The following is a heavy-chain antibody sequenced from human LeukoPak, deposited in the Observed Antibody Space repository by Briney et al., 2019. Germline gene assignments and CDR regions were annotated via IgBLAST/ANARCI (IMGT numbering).Heavy chain of an antibody. Sequence: SETLSLTCTVSGGSISSSSYYWSWIRQPPGKGLDWIGYIYYTGSTNYNPSLKSRVTISADTSKNQFSLKLSSVTAADTAVYYCARRSGDYGAFDIWGQGTMVTVSS. CDR3: ARRSGDYGAFDI. D-gene: IGHD4-17*01. CDR2: IYYTGST. V-gene: IGHV4-61*05. CDR1: GGSISSSSYY. J-gene: IGHJ3*02.